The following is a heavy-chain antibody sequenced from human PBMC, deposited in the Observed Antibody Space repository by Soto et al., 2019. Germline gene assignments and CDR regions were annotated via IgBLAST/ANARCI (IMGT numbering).Heavy chain of an antibody. V-gene: IGHV3-23*01. CDR3: AKGGKGGSDRTADSLDV. CDR2: IRGDGGNI. CDR1: GFIFKNYA. D-gene: IGHD3-22*01. J-gene: IGHJ3*01. Sequence: EVELLESGGGLVQRGGSLRLSCAASGFIFKNYAMSWVRQAPGKGLEWVSAIRGDGGNIYYSDSAKGRFTISRDNSKNTLYLQVNSLRSKDTAVYYCAKGGKGGSDRTADSLDVWGQGTMVTVSS.